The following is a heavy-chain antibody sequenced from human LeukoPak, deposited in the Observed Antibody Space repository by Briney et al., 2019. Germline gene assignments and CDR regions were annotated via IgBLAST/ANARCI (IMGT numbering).Heavy chain of an antibody. CDR2: IYYSGST. CDR3: ARGHGGNVDF. J-gene: IGHJ4*02. V-gene: IGHV4-59*01. Sequence: SETLSLTCTVSGGSISNYYWSWIRQPSGKGLEWIGYIYYSGSTNYNPSLKSRVTISVDTSKNQFSLKLSSVTAADTAVYYCARGHGGNVDFWGQGSLVTVSS. CDR1: GGSISNYY. D-gene: IGHD4-23*01.